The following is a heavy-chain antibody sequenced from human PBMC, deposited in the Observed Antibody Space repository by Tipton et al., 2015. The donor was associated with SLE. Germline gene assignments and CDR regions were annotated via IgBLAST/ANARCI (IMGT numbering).Heavy chain of an antibody. CDR2: VYYSGTAH. J-gene: IGHJ4*02. V-gene: IGHV4-39*07. CDR3: ARVGDYYNSGSRVFDH. Sequence: TLSLTCSVSGGSISSSGYYWGWIRQPPGKGLEWIGSVYYSGTAHYENPSLKSRVTISIDTSNNQFSLRLTSVTAADTAVYFCARVGDYYNSGSRVFDHWGQGFLVTVSS. CDR1: GGSISSSGYY. D-gene: IGHD3-10*01.